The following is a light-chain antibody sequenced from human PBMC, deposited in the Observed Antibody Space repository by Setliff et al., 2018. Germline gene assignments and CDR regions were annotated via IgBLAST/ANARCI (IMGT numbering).Light chain of an antibody. Sequence: LAQPRSVSGSPGQSVTISCTGTTSDVGTYDFVSWYQEHPGKAPKLIIYDVTKRPSGVPDRFSGSKSGDTASLTISGLQAEDEADYYCCSYAPTYISVFGTGTKGTVL. CDR3: CSYAPTYISV. CDR1: TSDVGTYDF. J-gene: IGLJ1*01. V-gene: IGLV2-11*01. CDR2: DVT.